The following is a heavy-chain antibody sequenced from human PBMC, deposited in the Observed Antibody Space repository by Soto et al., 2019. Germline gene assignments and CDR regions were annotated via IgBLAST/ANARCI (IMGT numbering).Heavy chain of an antibody. D-gene: IGHD6-19*01. J-gene: IGHJ1*01. CDR3: ARGRIAVAGVAEYFQH. Sequence: SETLSLTCTVSGGSISSYYWSWLRQPPGKGLEEIGYIYYSGRTNYNPSLKSRVTISVDTSKNQFSLKLSSVTAADTAVYYCARGRIAVAGVAEYFQHWGQGTLVTVSS. V-gene: IGHV4-59*01. CDR2: IYYSGRT. CDR1: GGSISSYY.